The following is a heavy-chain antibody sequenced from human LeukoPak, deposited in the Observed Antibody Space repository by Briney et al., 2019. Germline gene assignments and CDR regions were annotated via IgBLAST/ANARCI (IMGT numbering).Heavy chain of an antibody. CDR1: GFTLDEYA. D-gene: IGHD6-13*01. CDR2: ISWSSGSI. Sequence: GRSLRLSCAVSGFTLDEYAMHWVPQAAGKGLEGGTGISWSSGSIDYADSVKGRFTISRDNAKNSLSLQMNNLRAEDTALYYCAKDVSSTSYYYYGMDVWGQGTTVTVSS. J-gene: IGHJ6*02. CDR3: AKDVSSTSYYYYGMDV. V-gene: IGHV3-9*01.